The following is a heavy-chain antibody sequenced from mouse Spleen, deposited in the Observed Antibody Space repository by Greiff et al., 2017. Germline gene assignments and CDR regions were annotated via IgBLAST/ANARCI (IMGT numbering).Heavy chain of an antibody. Sequence: VQLQQPGAELVRPGSSVKLSCKASGYTFTSYWMHWVKQRPIQGLEWIGNIDPSDSETHYNQKFKDKATLTVDKSSSTAYMQLSSLTSEDSAVYYCARVDYGSHFDYWGQGTTLTVSS. CDR1: GYTFTSYW. V-gene: IGHV1-52*01. CDR2: IDPSDSET. D-gene: IGHD1-1*01. J-gene: IGHJ2*01. CDR3: ARVDYGSHFDY.